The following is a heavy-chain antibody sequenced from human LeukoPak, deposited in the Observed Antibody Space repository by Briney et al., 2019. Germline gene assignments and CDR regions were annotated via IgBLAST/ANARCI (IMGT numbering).Heavy chain of an antibody. CDR1: GGSFSGYY. CDR2: INHSGGT. V-gene: IGHV4-34*01. Sequence: SETLSLTCAVYGGSFSGYYWSWIRQPPGKGLEWIGEINHSGGTNYNPSLKSRVTISVDTSKNQFSLKLSSVTAADTAVYYCARRDSSGYYSPAEYFQHWGQGTLVTVSS. J-gene: IGHJ1*01. CDR3: ARRDSSGYYSPAEYFQH. D-gene: IGHD3-22*01.